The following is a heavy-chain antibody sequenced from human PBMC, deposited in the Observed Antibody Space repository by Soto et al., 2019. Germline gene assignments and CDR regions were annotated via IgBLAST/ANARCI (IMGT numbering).Heavy chain of an antibody. CDR2: IFSNDEK. Sequence: SGPTLVNPTETLTLTCTVSGFSLSNAGLGVSWIRQPPGKALEWLGHIFSNDEKSYSTSLKSRLTISKDTSKSQVVLTMTNMNPVDTATYYCASTYSTSWYWFDPWGQRTLVTVSS. D-gene: IGHD6-13*01. CDR1: GFSLSNAGLG. CDR3: ASTYSTSWYWFDP. V-gene: IGHV2-26*04. J-gene: IGHJ5*02.